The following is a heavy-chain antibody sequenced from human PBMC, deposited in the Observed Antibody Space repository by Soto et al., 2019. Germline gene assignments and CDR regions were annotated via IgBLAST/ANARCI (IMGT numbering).Heavy chain of an antibody. J-gene: IGHJ3*02. V-gene: IGHV4-34*01. CDR1: GGSFSGYY. CDR2: INHSGST. CDR3: ARGKYYYGSGAKPSAFDI. D-gene: IGHD3-10*01. Sequence: SETLSLTCAVYGGSFSGYYWSWIRQPPGKGLEWIGEINHSGSTNYNPSLKSRVTISVDTSKNQFSLKLSSVTAADTAVYYCARGKYYYGSGAKPSAFDIWGQGTMVTVSS.